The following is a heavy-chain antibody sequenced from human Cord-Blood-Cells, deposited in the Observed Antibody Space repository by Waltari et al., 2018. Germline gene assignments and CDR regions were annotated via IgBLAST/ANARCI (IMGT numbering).Heavy chain of an antibody. CDR2: IIPIFGTA. D-gene: IGHD3-9*01. Sequence: QVQLVQSGAEVKKPGSSVKVSCKASGGTFSSYALSWVRQAPGQGLEWMGGIIPIFGTANYAQKFQGRVTITADESTSTAYMELSSLRSEDTAVYYCARGRGYDILTGYCPYFDDWGQGTLVTVSS. J-gene: IGHJ4*02. CDR3: ARGRGYDILTGYCPYFDD. V-gene: IGHV1-69*01. CDR1: GGTFSSYA.